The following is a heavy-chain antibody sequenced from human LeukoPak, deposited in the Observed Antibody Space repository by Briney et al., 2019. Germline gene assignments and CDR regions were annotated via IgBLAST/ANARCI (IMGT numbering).Heavy chain of an antibody. CDR1: GGSISSYY. V-gene: IGHV4-59*01. J-gene: IGHJ4*02. D-gene: IGHD1-26*01. CDR2: IYYSGST. Sequence: PSETLSLTCTVSGGSISSYYWSWIRQPPGKGLEWIGYIYYSGSTNYNPSLKSRVTISVDTSKNQFSLKLSSVTAADTAVYYCARVFASGSTLWGQGTLVTASS. CDR3: ARVFASGSTL.